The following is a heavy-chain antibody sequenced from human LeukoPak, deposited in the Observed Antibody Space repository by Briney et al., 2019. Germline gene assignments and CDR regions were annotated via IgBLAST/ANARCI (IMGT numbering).Heavy chain of an antibody. V-gene: IGHV3-23*01. D-gene: IGHD3-9*01. CDR1: GFTFSSYA. J-gene: IGHJ3*01. CDR3: ARDFDADHDQDAFDV. Sequence: GGSLRLSCAASGFTFSSYAMSWVRQAPGKGLEWVSAISGSGGSTYYADSVKGRFTISRDNSKNTLYLQMNSLRAEDTAVYYCARDFDADHDQDAFDVWGQGTLVTVSS. CDR2: ISGSGGST.